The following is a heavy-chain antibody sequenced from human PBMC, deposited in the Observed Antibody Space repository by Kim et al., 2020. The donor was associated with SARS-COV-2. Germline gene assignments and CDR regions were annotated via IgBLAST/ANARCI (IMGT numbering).Heavy chain of an antibody. CDR2: IYPGDSDT. D-gene: IGHD1-26*01. CDR3: ARREVGATTADAFAI. Sequence: GESLKISCKGSGYSFTSYWIGWVRQMPGKGLEWMGIIYPGDSDTRYSPSFQGQVTISADKSISTAYQQWSSLKASDTAMYYCARREVGATTADAFAIWGQGTMVSDSS. V-gene: IGHV5-51*01. J-gene: IGHJ3*02. CDR1: GYSFTSYW.